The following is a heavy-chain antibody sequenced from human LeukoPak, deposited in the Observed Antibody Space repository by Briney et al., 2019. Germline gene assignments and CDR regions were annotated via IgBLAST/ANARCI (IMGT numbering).Heavy chain of an antibody. CDR1: GFTFSSYS. J-gene: IGHJ6*04. CDR2: ISSSSSYI. V-gene: IGHV3-21*01. D-gene: IGHD2-2*01. CDR3: ARAAGIVVVPAAAYGMDV. Sequence: GGSLRLSCAASGFTFSSYSMNWVRQAPGKGLEWVSSISSSSSYIYYADSVKGRFTISRDNAKNSLYLQMNSLRAEDTAVYYCARAAGIVVVPAAAYGMDVWGKGTTVTVSS.